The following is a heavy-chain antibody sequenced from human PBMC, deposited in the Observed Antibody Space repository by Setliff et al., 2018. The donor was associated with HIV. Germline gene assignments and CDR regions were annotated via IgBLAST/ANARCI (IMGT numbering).Heavy chain of an antibody. CDR3: GRDSSFGERPNWFDP. D-gene: IGHD3-10*01. Sequence: SVKVSCKASGGTFSSFAISWVRQAPGQGLEWLGGIIPILEKTNYAQKFQGRVTITADTSTSTAYMELSGLRSEDTAVYYCGRDSSFGERPNWFDPWGQGTLVTVSS. J-gene: IGHJ5*02. V-gene: IGHV1-69*10. CDR2: IIPILEKT. CDR1: GGTFSSFA.